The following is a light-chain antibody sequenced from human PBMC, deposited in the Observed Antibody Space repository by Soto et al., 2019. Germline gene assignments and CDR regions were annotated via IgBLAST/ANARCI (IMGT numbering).Light chain of an antibody. V-gene: IGLV1-40*01. Sequence: LTQPPSVSGAPGQRVTISCTGSSSNIGAGYDVHWYQQLPGTAPKLLIYGNSNRPSGVPDRFSGSKSGTSASLAITGLQAEDEADYYCQSYDSSLSGSVVFGGGTQLTVL. J-gene: IGLJ2*01. CDR3: QSYDSSLSGSVV. CDR1: SSNIGAGYD. CDR2: GNS.